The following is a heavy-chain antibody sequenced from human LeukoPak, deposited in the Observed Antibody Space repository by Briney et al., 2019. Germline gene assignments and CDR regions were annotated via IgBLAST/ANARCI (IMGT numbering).Heavy chain of an antibody. V-gene: IGHV1-69*05. J-gene: IGHJ4*02. D-gene: IGHD1-20*01. Sequence: ASVKVSCKASGGTFSSYAISWVRQAPGQGLEWMGGIIPIFGTANYAQKFQGRVTITTDESTSTAYMELSSLRSEDTAMYYCATPGALRYNWNYLNYWGQGTLVTVSS. CDR2: IIPIFGTA. CDR1: GGTFSSYA. CDR3: ATPGALRYNWNYLNY.